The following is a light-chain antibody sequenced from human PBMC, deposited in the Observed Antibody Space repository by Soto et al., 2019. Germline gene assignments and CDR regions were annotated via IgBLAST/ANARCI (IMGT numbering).Light chain of an antibody. CDR2: LGS. V-gene: IGKV2-28*01. Sequence: DFVMTQSPLSLPVTPGEPASISCRSSQSLLHSNGYNYLDWYLQKPGQSPQLLIYLGSNRASGVPYRFSGSGSGTYFTLKISRVEAEDVGVYYCMQALQTPPWTFGQGTKVDIK. J-gene: IGKJ1*01. CDR3: MQALQTPPWT. CDR1: QSLLHSNGYNY.